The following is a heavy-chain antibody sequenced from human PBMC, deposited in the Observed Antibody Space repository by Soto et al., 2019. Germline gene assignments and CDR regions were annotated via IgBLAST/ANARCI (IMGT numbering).Heavy chain of an antibody. J-gene: IGHJ4*02. V-gene: IGHV4-31*03. CDR2: IYYSGST. Sequence: PSETLSLTCTVSGGSIGSGGYYWSWIRQHPGKGLEWIGYIYYSGSTYYNPSLKSRVTISVDTSKNQFSLKLSSVTAADTAVYYCAREVAAALYYFDYWGQGTLVTVSS. CDR3: AREVAAALYYFDY. CDR1: GGSIGSGGYY. D-gene: IGHD6-13*01.